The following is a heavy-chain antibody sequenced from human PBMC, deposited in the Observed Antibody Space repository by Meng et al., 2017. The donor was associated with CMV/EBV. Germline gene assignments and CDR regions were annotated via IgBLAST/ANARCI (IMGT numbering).Heavy chain of an antibody. J-gene: IGHJ4*02. CDR3: ARDYGDLRQDY. V-gene: IGHV4-39*07. D-gene: IGHD4-17*01. CDR1: GGSISSSSYY. Sequence: LQESGPGLLKPSETLSLTCTVSGGSISSSSYYWGWIRQPPGKGLEWIGSIYYSGSTYYNPSLKSRVTISVDTSKNQFSLKLSSVTAADTAVYYCARDYGDLRQDYWGQGTLAPSPQ. CDR2: IYYSGST.